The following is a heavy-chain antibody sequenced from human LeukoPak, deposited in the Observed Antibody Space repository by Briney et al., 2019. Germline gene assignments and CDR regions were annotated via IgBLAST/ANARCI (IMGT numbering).Heavy chain of an antibody. CDR1: GVTFSDVW. J-gene: IGHJ4*02. CDR3: AKDQSVDIVVVPEFDY. V-gene: IGHV3-15*01. Sequence: PGGSLRLSCVVSGVTFSDVWMSWVRQAPGKGLEWVGRIHTNIDGGVIDYAAPVQGRFTISRDDSKNTLYLQMNSLRAEDTAVYYCAKDQSVDIVVVPEFDYWGQGTLVTVSS. D-gene: IGHD2-2*01. CDR2: IHTNIDGGVI.